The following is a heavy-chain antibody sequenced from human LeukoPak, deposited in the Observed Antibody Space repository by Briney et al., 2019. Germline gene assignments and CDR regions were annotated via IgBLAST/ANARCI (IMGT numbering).Heavy chain of an antibody. CDR2: ITSSASTI. Sequence: GGSLRLSCAASGFTFSDYYMSWIRQAPGQGLEWVSYITSSASTISYADSVKGRFTISRDNAKNSLYLQMNSLRAEDTAVYYCARAYRSYYVVYWGQGTLVTVSS. V-gene: IGHV3-11*01. J-gene: IGHJ4*02. CDR1: GFTFSDYY. D-gene: IGHD1-14*01. CDR3: ARAYRSYYVVY.